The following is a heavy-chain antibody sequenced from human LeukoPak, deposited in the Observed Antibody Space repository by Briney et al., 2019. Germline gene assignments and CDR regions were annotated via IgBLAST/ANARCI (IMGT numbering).Heavy chain of an antibody. J-gene: IGHJ4*02. V-gene: IGHV1-2*02. CDR1: GYTFTCYY. CDR3: ARASWISTADAVC. D-gene: IGHD2-2*03. CDR2: INPNRGGT. Sequence: ASVKVSCKASGYTFTCYYMHWVRHAPGQGLEWRGWINPNRGGTNYAQKFQGRVTMTRETSTSTAYMELSRLRSDDTAIYYCARASWISTADAVCWGQGTQVTVSS.